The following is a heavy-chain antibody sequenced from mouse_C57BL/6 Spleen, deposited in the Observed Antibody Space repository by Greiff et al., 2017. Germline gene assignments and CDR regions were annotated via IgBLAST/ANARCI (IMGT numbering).Heavy chain of an antibody. CDR1: GYTFTSYW. V-gene: IGHV1-69*01. D-gene: IGHD2-5*01. Sequence: VQLQQPGAELVMPGASVKLSCKASGYTFTSYWMHWVKQRPGQGLEWIGEIDPSDSYTNYNQKFKGKSTLTVDKSSSTAYMQLSSLTSEDSAVYYCARGCYSNRMDYWGQGTTLTVSS. J-gene: IGHJ2*01. CDR2: IDPSDSYT. CDR3: ARGCYSNRMDY.